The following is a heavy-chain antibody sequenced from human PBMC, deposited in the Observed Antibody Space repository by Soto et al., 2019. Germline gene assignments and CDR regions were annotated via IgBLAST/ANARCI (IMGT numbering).Heavy chain of an antibody. V-gene: IGHV4-39*02. CDR1: GGSINYNSYY. D-gene: IGHD2-2*01. J-gene: IGHJ5*02. Sequence: SETLSLTCSVSGGSINYNSYYWGWIRQPPGKGLEWVGGIFYTGTTYYSPSLKDRGTISVDTSKNSFSLNLTSVTAADTAVYFCARLVVVAPVANAWGQGTLVTVSS. CDR3: ARLVVVAPVANA. CDR2: IFYTGTT.